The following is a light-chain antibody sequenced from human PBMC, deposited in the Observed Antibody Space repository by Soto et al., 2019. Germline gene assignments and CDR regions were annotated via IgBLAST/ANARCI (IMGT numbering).Light chain of an antibody. CDR3: QQRSGWPPTLS. CDR2: AAS. CDR1: QGISSY. J-gene: IGKJ4*01. Sequence: DIQMTQSPSSLSASIGDRVTITCRASQGISSYLAWYQQKPGKVPKLLIYAASTLQSGVPSRFSGSGSGTDFTLTISSLQPEDVATYYCQQRSGWPPTLSFGGGTKVEI. V-gene: IGKV1-27*01.